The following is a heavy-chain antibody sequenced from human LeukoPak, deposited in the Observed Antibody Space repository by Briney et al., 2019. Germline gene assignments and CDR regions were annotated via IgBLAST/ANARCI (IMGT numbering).Heavy chain of an antibody. V-gene: IGHV1-69*13. CDR3: ARDRGYSYAKKSSYYYYMDV. D-gene: IGHD5-18*01. Sequence: SVKVSCKASGGTFSSYVITWVRQAPGQGLEWMGGIIPMFGTADYAQKFQGRVTITADESTSTVYMELYSLTSEDTAVYYCARDRGYSYAKKSSYYYYMDVWGKGTTVTISS. CDR1: GGTFSSYV. CDR2: IIPMFGTA. J-gene: IGHJ6*03.